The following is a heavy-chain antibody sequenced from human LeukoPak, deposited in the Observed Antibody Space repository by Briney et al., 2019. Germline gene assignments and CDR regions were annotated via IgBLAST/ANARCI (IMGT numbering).Heavy chain of an antibody. D-gene: IGHD3-3*01. CDR3: AKATYYDFWSGYYSYYYYMDV. Sequence: GGSLRLSCAASGFTFSSYAMSWVRQAPGKGLEWVSAISGSGGSTYYADSVKGRFTISRGNSKNTLYLQMNSLRAEDTAVYYCAKATYYDFWSGYYSYYYYMDVWGKGTTVTVSS. CDR2: ISGSGGST. J-gene: IGHJ6*03. V-gene: IGHV3-23*01. CDR1: GFTFSSYA.